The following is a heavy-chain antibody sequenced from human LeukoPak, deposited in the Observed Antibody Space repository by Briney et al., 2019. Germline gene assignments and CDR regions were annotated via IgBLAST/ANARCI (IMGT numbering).Heavy chain of an antibody. V-gene: IGHV3-21*01. D-gene: IGHD3-10*01. CDR1: GFTFRTYS. Sequence: GGSLRLSCAASGFTFRTYSMNWVRQAPGKGLEWVSSISSSSSYIYYADSVKGRFTISRDNAKNTLYLQMNSLRAEDTAVYYCAVPRIGNYYGMDVWGQGTTVTVSS. CDR3: AVPRIGNYYGMDV. J-gene: IGHJ6*02. CDR2: ISSSSSYI.